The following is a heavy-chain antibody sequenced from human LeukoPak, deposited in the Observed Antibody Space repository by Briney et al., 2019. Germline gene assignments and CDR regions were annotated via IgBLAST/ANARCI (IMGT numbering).Heavy chain of an antibody. J-gene: IGHJ3*01. CDR1: GGSISSYY. V-gene: IGHV4-59*08. CDR2: IYYSGST. Sequence: KPSETLSLTCTVSGGSISSYYWDWIRQPPGKRMEWIGYIYYSGSTNYNPSLKSRVTISADTSKNQFSLRLRSVTAADTAIYYCARHEGYSQDSGGPNCAFDVWGRGTMVTVS. CDR3: ARHEGYSQDSGGPNCAFDV. D-gene: IGHD2-15*01.